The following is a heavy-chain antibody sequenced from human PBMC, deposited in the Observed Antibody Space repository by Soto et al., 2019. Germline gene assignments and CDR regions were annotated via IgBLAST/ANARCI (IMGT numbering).Heavy chain of an antibody. CDR2: INPNSGGT. CDR1: GYTFTGYY. V-gene: IGHV1-2*04. Sequence: ASVKVSCKASGYTFTGYYMHWVRQAPGQGLEWMGWINPNSGGTNYAQKFQGWVTMTRDTSISTAYMELSRLRSDDTAVYYCARDPLGYCSGGSFYVLGAFDIWGQGTMVTVSS. J-gene: IGHJ3*02. D-gene: IGHD2-15*01. CDR3: ARDPLGYCSGGSFYVLGAFDI.